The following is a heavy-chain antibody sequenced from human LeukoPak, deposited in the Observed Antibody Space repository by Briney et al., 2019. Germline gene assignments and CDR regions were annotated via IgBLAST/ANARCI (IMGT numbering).Heavy chain of an antibody. J-gene: IGHJ6*02. CDR3: VKSSGMDDYGMDA. V-gene: IGHV3-30*18. D-gene: IGHD3-10*01. Sequence: GRSLRLSCAASGFRFNGCGMHWVRHAPGKGLEWVARILDDGSCQYYTDSVKGRFTIARDNSKNTLFLEMNSLRVEDTAVYYCVKSSGMDDYGMDAWGQGTTVTVS. CDR2: ILDDGSCQ. CDR1: GFRFNGCG.